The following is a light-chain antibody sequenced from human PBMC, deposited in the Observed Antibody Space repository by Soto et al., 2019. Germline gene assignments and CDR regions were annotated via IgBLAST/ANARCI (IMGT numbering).Light chain of an antibody. CDR1: PSISSW. CDR2: KAS. V-gene: IGKV1-5*03. J-gene: IGKJ4*01. Sequence: DSQMTQYPSTLSASVGDIVTITCRASPSISSWLAWYQQKPGKAPKLLISKASTLQSGVPPRFSGSGYGTEFTLTISILQPDDFATYYCQQYERYPMTFGGGTKVEIK. CDR3: QQYERYPMT.